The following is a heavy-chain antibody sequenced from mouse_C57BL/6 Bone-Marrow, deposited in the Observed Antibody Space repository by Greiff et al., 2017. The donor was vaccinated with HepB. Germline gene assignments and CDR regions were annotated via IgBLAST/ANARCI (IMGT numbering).Heavy chain of an antibody. CDR1: GFTFSSYG. CDR3: ARRRGDY. V-gene: IGHV5-6*01. J-gene: IGHJ2*01. CDR2: ISSGGSYT. Sequence: EVQLVESGGDLVKPGGSLKLSCAASGFTFSSYGMSWVRQTPDKRLEWVATISSGGSYTYYPDSVKGRFTISRDNAKNTLYLQMSSLKSEDTAMYYCARRRGDYWGQGTTLTVSS.